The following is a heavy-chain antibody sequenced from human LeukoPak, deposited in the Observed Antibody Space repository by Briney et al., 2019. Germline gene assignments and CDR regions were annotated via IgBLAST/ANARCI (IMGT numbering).Heavy chain of an antibody. CDR2: IYTSGST. Sequence: PSQTLSLTCTVSGGSISSDSYYWSWIRQPAGKGLEWIGRIYTSGSTNYNPSLKSRVTISVDTSKNQFSLKLSSVTAADTAVYYCARVVGATNEYYYYYYMDVWGKGTTVTISS. CDR1: GGSISSDSYY. D-gene: IGHD1-26*01. J-gene: IGHJ6*03. V-gene: IGHV4-61*02. CDR3: ARVVGATNEYYYYYYMDV.